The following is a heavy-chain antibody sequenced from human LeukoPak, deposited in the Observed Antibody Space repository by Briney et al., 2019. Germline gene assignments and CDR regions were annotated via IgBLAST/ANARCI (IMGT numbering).Heavy chain of an antibody. CDR2: IWYDGSNK. CDR1: GFTFSSYG. V-gene: IGHV3-33*01. CDR3: ARVLWFGEVLKGDAFDI. Sequence: GRSLRPSCAASGFTFSSYGMHWVRQAPGKGLEWVAVIWYDGSNKYYGDSVKGRFTISRDNSRNTLYLQMTSLRAEDTAVYYCARVLWFGEVLKGDAFDIWGQGTMVTVSS. D-gene: IGHD3-10*01. J-gene: IGHJ3*02.